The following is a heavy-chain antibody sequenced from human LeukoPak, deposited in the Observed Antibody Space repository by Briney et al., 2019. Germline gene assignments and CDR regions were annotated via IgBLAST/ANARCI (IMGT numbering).Heavy chain of an antibody. Sequence: GGSLRLSCAASGFTFSGYYMSWIRQAPGKGLEWVSVIYSGGSTYYADSVKGRFTISRDNSKKTLYLQMNSLRAEDTAVYYCASDYGDVGSAFDIWGQGTMVTVSS. J-gene: IGHJ3*02. V-gene: IGHV3-53*01. CDR1: GFTFSGYY. CDR2: IYSGGST. CDR3: ASDYGDVGSAFDI. D-gene: IGHD4-17*01.